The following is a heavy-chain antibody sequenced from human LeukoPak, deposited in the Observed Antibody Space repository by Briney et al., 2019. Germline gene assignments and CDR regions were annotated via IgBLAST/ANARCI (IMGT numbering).Heavy chain of an antibody. V-gene: IGHV1-69*13. CDR1: GGTFSSYA. CDR3: ASGSLGYCSSTSCSHFDY. CDR2: IIPIFGTA. J-gene: IGHJ4*02. D-gene: IGHD2-2*01. Sequence: ASVKVSCKASGGTFSSYAISWVRQAPGQGLEWMGGIIPIFGTANYAQKFQGRVTITSDESTSTAYMELSSLRSEDTAVYYCASGSLGYCSSTSCSHFDYWGQGTLVTVSS.